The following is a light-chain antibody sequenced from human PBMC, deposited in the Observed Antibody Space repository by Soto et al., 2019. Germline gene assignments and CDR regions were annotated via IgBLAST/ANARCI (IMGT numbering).Light chain of an antibody. CDR3: CSYAGSSTFV. CDR2: EVS. J-gene: IGLJ1*01. CDR1: SSDVGSYNL. V-gene: IGLV2-23*02. Sequence: QCVLTRPASVSSVPGQSITISCTGTSSDVGSYNLVSWYQQHPGKAPKLMIYEVSKRPSGVSNRFSGSKSGNTASLTISGLQAEDEADYYCCSYAGSSTFVFGTGTKVTVL.